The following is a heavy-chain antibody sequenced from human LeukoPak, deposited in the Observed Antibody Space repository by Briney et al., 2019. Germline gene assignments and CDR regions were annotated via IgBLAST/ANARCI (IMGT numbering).Heavy chain of an antibody. CDR1: GFTFSNYA. J-gene: IGHJ3*02. Sequence: AGGSLRLSCAASGFTFSNYAMSWVRQAPGKGLEWVSAISGSGGRTYYADSVKGRFTISRDNSKNTLFLQMNSLRAEDTAVYYCALNGREVPSGAFDIWGQGTMATVSS. V-gene: IGHV3-23*01. D-gene: IGHD1-1*01. CDR2: ISGSGGRT. CDR3: ALNGREVPSGAFDI.